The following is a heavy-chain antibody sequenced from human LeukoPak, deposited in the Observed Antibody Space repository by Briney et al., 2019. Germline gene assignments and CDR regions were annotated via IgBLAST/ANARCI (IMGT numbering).Heavy chain of an antibody. CDR2: INSDGSST. J-gene: IGHJ4*02. V-gene: IGHV3-74*01. Sequence: PGGSLRLSCAASGFTFSSYWMHWVRKAPGKGLVWVSRINSDGSSTSYADSVKGRFTISRDNAKNTLYLQMNSLRAEDTAVYYCALQSGSLYFFDYWGQGTLVTVSS. CDR3: ALQSGSLYFFDY. D-gene: IGHD1-26*01. CDR1: GFTFSSYW.